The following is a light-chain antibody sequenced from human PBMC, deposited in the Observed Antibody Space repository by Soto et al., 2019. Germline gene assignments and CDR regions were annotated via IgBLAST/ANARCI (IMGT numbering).Light chain of an antibody. Sequence: DIQLTQSPSTLSASVGDRVTLTCRASQSISSWLAWYQQKPGKAPELLIYDASSLESGVPSRFSGSGSGTEFTLTISSLQPDDFATYYCQQYNSFPLTFGGGTKVDI. CDR2: DAS. CDR1: QSISSW. J-gene: IGKJ4*01. V-gene: IGKV1-5*01. CDR3: QQYNSFPLT.